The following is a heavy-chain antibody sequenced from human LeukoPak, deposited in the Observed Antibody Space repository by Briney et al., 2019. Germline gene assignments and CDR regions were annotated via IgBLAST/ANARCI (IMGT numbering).Heavy chain of an antibody. J-gene: IGHJ4*02. Sequence: SQTLSLTCAISGDSVSSNSAAWNWVRQSPSRGLEWLGRTYYRSKWYNDYAVSVKSRITINPDTSKNQFSLQLNSVTPEDTAVYYCARVVEKTSGYSSSPTFDYWGQGTLVTVSS. V-gene: IGHV6-1*01. CDR1: GDSVSSNSAA. CDR2: TYYRSKWYN. D-gene: IGHD6-13*01. CDR3: ARVVEKTSGYSSSPTFDY.